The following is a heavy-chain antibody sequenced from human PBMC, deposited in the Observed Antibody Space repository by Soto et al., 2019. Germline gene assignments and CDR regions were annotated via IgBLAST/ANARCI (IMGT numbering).Heavy chain of an antibody. V-gene: IGHV3-48*03. CDR3: ARGFGRFNY. D-gene: IGHD3-10*01. J-gene: IGHJ4*02. Sequence: EVQLLESGGGLVQPGGSLRLSCGVSGFTFNDFEMNWVRQAPGKGLEWLAYIDGSGTTKKYADSVRGRFTISRDNPNNALLPQMSSLSAADTAIYYCARGFGRFNYWGQGTLVSVSS. CDR2: IDGSGTTK. CDR1: GFTFNDFE.